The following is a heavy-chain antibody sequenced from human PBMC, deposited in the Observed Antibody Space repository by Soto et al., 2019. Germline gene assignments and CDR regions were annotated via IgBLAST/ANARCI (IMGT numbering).Heavy chain of an antibody. V-gene: IGHV1-3*01. J-gene: IGHJ3*02. Sequence: QVQLVQSGAEVKKPGASVKVSCKASGYTFTSYAMHWVRQAPGQRLEWMGWINAGNGNTKYSQKFQGRVTITRDTSASTAYMELSSLRSEDTAVYYCARWGSALNAFDIWGQGTMVTVSS. D-gene: IGHD6-6*01. CDR3: ARWGSALNAFDI. CDR2: INAGNGNT. CDR1: GYTFTSYA.